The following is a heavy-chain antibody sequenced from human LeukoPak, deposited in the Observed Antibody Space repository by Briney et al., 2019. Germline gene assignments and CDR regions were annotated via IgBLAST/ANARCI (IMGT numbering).Heavy chain of an antibody. V-gene: IGHV3-48*04. J-gene: IGHJ3*02. Sequence: GGSLRLSCAASGFTFSSYGMSWVRQAPGKGLEWVSYISSSGSTIYYADSVKGRFTISRDNAKNSLYLQMNSLRAEDTAVYYCARVYSWVGATSDAFDIWGQGTMVTVSS. CDR1: GFTFSSYG. CDR2: ISSSGSTI. CDR3: ARVYSWVGATSDAFDI. D-gene: IGHD1-26*01.